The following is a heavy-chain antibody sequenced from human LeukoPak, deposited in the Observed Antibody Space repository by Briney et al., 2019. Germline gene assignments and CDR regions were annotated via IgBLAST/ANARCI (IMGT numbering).Heavy chain of an antibody. CDR3: ARGGSSWYYFDY. CDR1: GFTFDDYA. J-gene: IGHJ4*02. V-gene: IGHV3-43*02. D-gene: IGHD6-13*01. Sequence: GGSLRLSCAASGFTFDDYAMHWVRQAPGKGLEWVSLISGDGGSTYYADSVKGRFTISRDNSKNSLYLQMNSLRAEDTAVYYCARGGSSWYYFDYWGQGTLVTVSS. CDR2: ISGDGGST.